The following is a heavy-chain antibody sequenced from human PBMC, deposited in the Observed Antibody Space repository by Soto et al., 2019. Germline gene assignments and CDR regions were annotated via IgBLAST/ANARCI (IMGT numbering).Heavy chain of an antibody. V-gene: IGHV1-69*12. Sequence: QVQLVQSGAEVKKPGSSVRVSCKASGGTLRKYGISWVRQAPGQGLEWMGGIIPVFGTANYAQKFQGRVTITADESTSTVYMYVTSLRSEDTAVYYCSRGDATKIVVTTYYGMDVWGQGTTVTVSS. D-gene: IGHD4-17*01. CDR3: SRGDATKIVVTTYYGMDV. CDR2: IIPVFGTA. J-gene: IGHJ6*02. CDR1: GGTLRKYG.